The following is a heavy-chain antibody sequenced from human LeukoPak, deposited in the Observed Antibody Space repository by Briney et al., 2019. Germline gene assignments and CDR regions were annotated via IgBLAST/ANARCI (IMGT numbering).Heavy chain of an antibody. Sequence: GGSLRLSCAASGFTFSSYSMNWVRQAPGKGLEWISYISSYSGSTVYYADSVKGRFTISRDNAKNALYLQMNSLRYEDTAVYHCARGLAPWGQGTLVTVS. CDR3: ARGLAP. V-gene: IGHV3-48*02. CDR2: ISSYSGSTV. CDR1: GFTFSSYS. J-gene: IGHJ5*02.